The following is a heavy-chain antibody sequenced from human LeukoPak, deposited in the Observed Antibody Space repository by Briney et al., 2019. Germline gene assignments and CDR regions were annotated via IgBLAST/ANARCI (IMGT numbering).Heavy chain of an antibody. J-gene: IGHJ6*02. CDR1: GFTFSSYA. V-gene: IGHV3-23*01. CDR3: AKDSAAAGTLYYYYYGMDV. D-gene: IGHD6-13*01. Sequence: PAGSLSLSCAGPGFTFSSYAMSWVRQAPRKGLEWVSAVPASGGSTYYADSVKGRFSISRDNSKNTVYLQMNSLRAEDTAVYYCAKDSAAAGTLYYYYYGMDVWGQGPAVPVTS. CDR2: VPASGGST.